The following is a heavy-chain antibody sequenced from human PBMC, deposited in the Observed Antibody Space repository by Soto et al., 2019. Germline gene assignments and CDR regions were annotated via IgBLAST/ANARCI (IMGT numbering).Heavy chain of an antibody. CDR1: GGTFSSYT. CDR2: IIPILGIA. D-gene: IGHD6-13*01. Sequence: QVQLVQSGAEVKKPGSSVKVSCKASGGTFSSYTISWVRQAPGQGLEWMGRIIPILGIANYAQKFQGRVTITADKSTSTAYMERSSLRSEDTAVYYCATGPGIAAAGTVYWGQGTLVTVSS. J-gene: IGHJ4*02. V-gene: IGHV1-69*02. CDR3: ATGPGIAAAGTVY.